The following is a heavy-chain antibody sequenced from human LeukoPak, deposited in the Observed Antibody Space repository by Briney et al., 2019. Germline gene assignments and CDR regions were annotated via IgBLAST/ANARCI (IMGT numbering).Heavy chain of an antibody. CDR3: ARPLTSFYYMDV. D-gene: IGHD2-21*02. V-gene: IGHV4-39*01. CDR2: IYYSGST. J-gene: IGHJ6*03. Sequence: PSETLSLTCAVFGQSFSDHYWSWIRQPPGKGLEWIGSIYYSGSTYYNPSLKSRVTISVDTSKNQFSLKVNSVTAADTAVYYCARPLTSFYYMDVWGKGTTVTVSS. CDR1: GQSFSDHY.